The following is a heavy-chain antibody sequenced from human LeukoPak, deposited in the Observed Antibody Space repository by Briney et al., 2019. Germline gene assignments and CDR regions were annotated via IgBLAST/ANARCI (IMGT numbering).Heavy chain of an antibody. V-gene: IGHV3-23*01. CDR1: GFTFSNYA. CDR3: ARDRTGYSSDDAFDI. CDR2: ISGSASST. J-gene: IGHJ3*02. Sequence: GGSLRLSCAASGFTFSNYAMSWVRQAPGKGLEWVSAISGSASSTYYADSVKGRFTISRDNAKNSLYLQMNSLRAEDTAVYYCARDRTGYSSDDAFDIWGQGTMVTVSS. D-gene: IGHD3-9*01.